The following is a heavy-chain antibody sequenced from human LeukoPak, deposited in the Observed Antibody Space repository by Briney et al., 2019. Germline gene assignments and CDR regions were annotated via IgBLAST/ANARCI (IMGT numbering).Heavy chain of an antibody. Sequence: KPSETLSLTCTVSGGSISSYYWSWIRQPPGKGPEWIGYIYYSGSTNYNPSLKSRVTISVDTSKNQFSLKLSSVTAADTAVYYCARVRDYDFWSGPDAYYFDYWGQGTLVTVSS. CDR3: ARVRDYDFWSGPDAYYFDY. V-gene: IGHV4-59*01. CDR2: IYYSGST. CDR1: GGSISSYY. D-gene: IGHD3-3*01. J-gene: IGHJ4*02.